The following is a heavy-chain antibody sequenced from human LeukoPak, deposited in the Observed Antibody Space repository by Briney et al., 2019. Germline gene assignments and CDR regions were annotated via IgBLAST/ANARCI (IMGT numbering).Heavy chain of an antibody. CDR1: GFTFSSYA. V-gene: IGHV3-23*01. CDR3: ATGEGVAAAGAFDY. CDR2: ISSSGANT. Sequence: GGSLRLSCAASGFTFSSYAMSWVRQAPGKGLGWVSSISSSGANTNYADSVKGRFTISRDNSKNTLYLQMNSLRAEDTAVYYCATGEGVAAAGAFDYWGQGTLVTVSS. D-gene: IGHD6-13*01. J-gene: IGHJ4*02.